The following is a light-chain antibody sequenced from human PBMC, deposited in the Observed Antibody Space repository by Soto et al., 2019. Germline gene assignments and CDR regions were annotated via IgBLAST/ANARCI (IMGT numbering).Light chain of an antibody. V-gene: IGLV1-40*01. CDR1: SSNIGAGYD. J-gene: IGLJ1*01. Sequence: QSVLTQPPSVSGAPGQRVTICCTGSSSNIGAGYDVHWYQQLPGTAPKLLIYGNSNRPSGVPDRFSGSKSGTSASLAITGLQAEDEADYYCQSYDSSLSAHYVFGTGTKLTVL. CDR2: GNS. CDR3: QSYDSSLSAHYV.